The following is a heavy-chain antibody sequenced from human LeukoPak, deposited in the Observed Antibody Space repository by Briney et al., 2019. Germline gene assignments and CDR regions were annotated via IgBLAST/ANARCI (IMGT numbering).Heavy chain of an antibody. J-gene: IGHJ6*02. CDR3: TRAGRVAVIGYGMDV. V-gene: IGHV3-49*04. CDR2: IRKKDYGEGA. CDR1: GFTFNDYA. D-gene: IGHD2-21*01. Sequence: GGSLRLSCLTSGFTFNDYAFSWVRQAPGKGLEWVSLIRKKDYGEGAEYAASVQGRISISRDASTRIVYLQMNGLQTEDTAVYYCTRAGRVAVIGYGMDVWGQGTTVTVA.